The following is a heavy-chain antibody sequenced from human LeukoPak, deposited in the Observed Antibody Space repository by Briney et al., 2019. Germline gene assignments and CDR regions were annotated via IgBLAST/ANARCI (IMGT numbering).Heavy chain of an antibody. CDR3: ARDSSGYQ. V-gene: IGHV3-7*01. J-gene: IGHJ4*02. CDR1: GFTFSTYW. Sequence: GGSLRLSCAASGFTFSTYWMSWVRQAPGKGLEWVANIKGDGSEKYYGDSVKGRFTISRDNAKNSLYLEMNSLRVEDTAVYYCARDSSGYQWGQGTLVTVSS. D-gene: IGHD3-22*01. CDR2: IKGDGSEK.